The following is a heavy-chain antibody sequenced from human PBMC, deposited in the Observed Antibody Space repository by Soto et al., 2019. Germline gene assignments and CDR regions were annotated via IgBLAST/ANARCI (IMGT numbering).Heavy chain of an antibody. J-gene: IGHJ5*02. CDR3: ARGLGYCSSTSCPNWFDP. D-gene: IGHD2-2*01. CDR2: IIPIFGTA. CDR1: GGTFSSYA. Sequence: QVQLVQSGAEVKKPGSSVKVSCKASGGTFSSYAISWVRQAPGQGLEWMGGIIPIFGTANYAQKIQGRVTMTADESTSTAYMELSSLGSEDTAVYYWARGLGYCSSTSCPNWFDPWGQGTLVTVSS. V-gene: IGHV1-69*01.